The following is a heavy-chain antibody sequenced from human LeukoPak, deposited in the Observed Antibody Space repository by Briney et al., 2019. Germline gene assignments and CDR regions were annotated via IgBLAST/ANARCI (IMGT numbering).Heavy chain of an antibody. Sequence: ASVKVSCKVPGYTLTELSMHWVRQAPGKGLGWMGGFDPEDGETIYAQKFQGRVTMTEDTSTDTAYMELSSLRSEDTAVYYCATDHYGGKVVLDLWGRGTLVTVSS. CDR3: ATDHYGGKVVLDL. CDR1: GYTLTELS. CDR2: FDPEDGET. V-gene: IGHV1-24*01. J-gene: IGHJ2*01. D-gene: IGHD4-23*01.